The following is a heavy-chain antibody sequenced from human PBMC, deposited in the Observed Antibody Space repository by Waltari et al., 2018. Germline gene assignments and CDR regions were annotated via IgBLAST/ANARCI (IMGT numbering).Heavy chain of an antibody. CDR2: IWYDGSNK. J-gene: IGHJ5*02. CDR3: AKDTEGGVYSIGA. V-gene: IGHV3-33*06. D-gene: IGHD6-25*01. Sequence: QVQLVESGGGVVQPGRSLRLSCAASGFTFSSYGMHWVRPAPGKGLEWVAVIWYDGSNKYYADSVKGRFTISRDNSKNTLYLQMNSLRAEDTAVYYCAKDTEGGVYSIGAWGQGTLVTVSS. CDR1: GFTFSSYG.